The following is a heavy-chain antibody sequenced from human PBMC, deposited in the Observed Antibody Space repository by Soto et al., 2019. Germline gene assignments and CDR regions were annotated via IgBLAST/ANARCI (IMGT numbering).Heavy chain of an antibody. CDR2: IYYSGST. CDR1: GGSISSGGYY. V-gene: IGHV4-31*03. Sequence: QVQLQESGPGLVKPSQTLSLTCTVSGGSISSGGYYWSWIRQHPGKGLEWIGYIYYSGSTYYNPSLKGRVTISVDTPKNPFSRKLSSVTAADTAVYYRARGGRRSPVMDVWGQGTTVTVSS. CDR3: ARGGRRSPVMDV. J-gene: IGHJ6*02.